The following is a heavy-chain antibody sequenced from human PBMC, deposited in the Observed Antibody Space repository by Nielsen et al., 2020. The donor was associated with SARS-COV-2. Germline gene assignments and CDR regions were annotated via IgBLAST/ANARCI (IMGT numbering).Heavy chain of an antibody. D-gene: IGHD2-2*01. Sequence: SETLSLTCAVYGGSFSGYYWSWIRQPPGKGLEWIGEINHSGSTNYNPSLKSRVTISVDTSKNQFSLKLSSVTAADTAVYYCARHCSSTSCYPSYYYYGMDVWGQGTTVTVSS. V-gene: IGHV4-34*01. CDR3: ARHCSSTSCYPSYYYYGMDV. CDR1: GGSFSGYY. CDR2: INHSGST. J-gene: IGHJ6*02.